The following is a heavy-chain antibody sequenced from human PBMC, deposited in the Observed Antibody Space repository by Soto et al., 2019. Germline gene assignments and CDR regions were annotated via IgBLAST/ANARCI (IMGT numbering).Heavy chain of an antibody. V-gene: IGHV4-30-4*01. D-gene: IGHD2-15*01. Sequence: QVQLQESGPGLVKPSQTLSLTCTVSGGSISSGDYYWSWIRQPPGKGLEWIGNLYYSGSTYYNPSLKSGVTIPVDTSKNQSSRKLSSVTAADTAVYYCANARGARYFAYWGQGTLVTVSS. CDR3: ANARGARYFAY. J-gene: IGHJ4*02. CDR2: LYYSGST. CDR1: GGSISSGDYY.